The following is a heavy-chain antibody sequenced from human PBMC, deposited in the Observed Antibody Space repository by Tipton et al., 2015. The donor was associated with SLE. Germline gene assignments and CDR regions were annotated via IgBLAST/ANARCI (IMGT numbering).Heavy chain of an antibody. J-gene: IGHJ4*02. CDR1: GFNFSSYA. CDR3: AKDRNSGGSCYNY. Sequence: SLRLSCAASGFNFSSYAMTWVRQAPGKGLEWVSGISGTGGSTDYAKSVKGRFIISRDISTNTLYLQMNSLRAEDTAVYYCAKDRNSGGSCYNYWGQGTLVTVSS. D-gene: IGHD2-15*01. CDR2: ISGTGGST. V-gene: IGHV3-23*01.